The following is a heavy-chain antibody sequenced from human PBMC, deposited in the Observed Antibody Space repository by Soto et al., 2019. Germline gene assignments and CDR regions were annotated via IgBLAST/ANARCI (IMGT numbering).Heavy chain of an antibody. CDR2: ISSNSAYI. CDR3: TRDATRDSSARGWFDP. CDR1: GFTFRSFT. V-gene: IGHV3-21*01. J-gene: IGHJ5*02. Sequence: GGSLRLSCAASGFTFRSFTMNWVRQAPGKGLEWVSTISSNSAYIYYTDALRGRFTISRDNAKNSLHLQMNSVRAEDTAVYYCTRDATRDSSARGWFDPWGQGTLVTVSS. D-gene: IGHD6-13*01.